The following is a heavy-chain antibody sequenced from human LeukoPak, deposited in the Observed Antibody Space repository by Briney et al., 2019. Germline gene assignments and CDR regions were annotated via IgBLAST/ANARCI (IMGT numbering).Heavy chain of an antibody. V-gene: IGHV3-21*01. CDR1: GFTFSSYS. CDR2: ISSSSSYI. J-gene: IGHJ3*02. D-gene: IGHD6-6*01. CDR3: ARVSRSDAFDI. Sequence: GGSLRLSCAASGFTFSSYSMNWVRQAPGKGLEWVSSISSSSSYIYYADSVKGRFTISRGNAKNSLYLQMNSLRAEDTAVYYCARVSRSDAFDIWGQGTMVTVSS.